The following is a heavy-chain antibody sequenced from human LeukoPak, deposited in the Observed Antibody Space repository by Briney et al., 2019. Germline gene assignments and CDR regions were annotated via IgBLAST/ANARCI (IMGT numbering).Heavy chain of an antibody. J-gene: IGHJ4*02. CDR2: INWNGGST. V-gene: IGHV3-20*04. D-gene: IGHD3-3*01. CDR3: ARGIRFLEWLSGFDY. CDR1: GFTFDDYG. Sequence: PGGSLRLSCAASGFTFDDYGMSWVRQAPGKGLEWVSGINWNGGSTGYADSVKGRFTISRDNAKNSLYLQMNSLGVEDTALYYCARGIRFLEWLSGFDYWGQGTLVTVSS.